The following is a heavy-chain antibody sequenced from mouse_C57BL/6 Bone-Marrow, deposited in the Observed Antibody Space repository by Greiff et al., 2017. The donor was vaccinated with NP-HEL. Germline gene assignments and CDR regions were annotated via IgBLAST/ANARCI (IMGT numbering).Heavy chain of an antibody. V-gene: IGHV5-4*01. CDR1: GFTFSSYA. J-gene: IGHJ1*03. CDR2: ISDGGSYT. Sequence: DVMLVESGGGLVKPGGSLKLSCAASGFTFSSYAMSWVRQTPEKRLEWVATISDGGSYTYYPDNVKGRFTISRDNAKNNLYLHMSHLKSEDTAMYYCARDTLVGYFDVWGTGTTVTVSS. CDR3: ARDTLVGYFDV.